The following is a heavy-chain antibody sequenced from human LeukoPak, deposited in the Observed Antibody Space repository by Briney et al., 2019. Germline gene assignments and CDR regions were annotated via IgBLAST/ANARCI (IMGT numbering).Heavy chain of an antibody. J-gene: IGHJ6*02. V-gene: IGHV3-21*01. Sequence: GGSLRLSCAASGFTFSSYSVNWVRQAPGKGLEWVSSISSSSSYIYYADSVKGRFTISRDNAKNSLYLQMNSLRAEDTAVYYCARDPDGFGMETNGMDVWGQGTTVTVSS. CDR2: ISSSSSYI. CDR1: GFTFSSYS. D-gene: IGHD3-3*01. CDR3: ARDPDGFGMETNGMDV.